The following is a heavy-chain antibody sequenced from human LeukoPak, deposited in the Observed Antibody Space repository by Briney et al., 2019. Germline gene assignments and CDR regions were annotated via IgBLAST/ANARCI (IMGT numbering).Heavy chain of an antibody. CDR1: GFTFSTYA. D-gene: IGHD3-22*01. Sequence: SGGSLRLSCAASGFTFSTYAMSWVRQAPGKELEWVLCINGRGVSTYYADSVKGRFTISRDNSKNTLYLQMSSLRADDTAIYYCAREAYYDCSGSLDYWGQGTLVTVSS. CDR2: INGRGVST. CDR3: AREAYYDCSGSLDY. J-gene: IGHJ4*02. V-gene: IGHV3-23*01.